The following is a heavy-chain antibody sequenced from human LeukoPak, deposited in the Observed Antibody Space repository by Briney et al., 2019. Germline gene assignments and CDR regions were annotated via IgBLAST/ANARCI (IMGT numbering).Heavy chain of an antibody. V-gene: IGHV3-48*04. CDR1: GFTFSTYS. CDR3: AREYYDTNSYYYGMDV. D-gene: IGHD3-22*01. J-gene: IGHJ6*02. Sequence: PGGSLRLSCAASGFTFSTYSMHWVRQAPGKGLEWVSHITSSTSAIYYADSLKGRFTIPRDNARNSLYLQMNSLRAEDTAVYFCAREYYDTNSYYYGMDVWGQGTTVTVSS. CDR2: ITSSTSAI.